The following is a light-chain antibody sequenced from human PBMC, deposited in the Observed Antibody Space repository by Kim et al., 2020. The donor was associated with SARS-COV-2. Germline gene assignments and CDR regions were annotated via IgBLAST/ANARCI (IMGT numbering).Light chain of an antibody. J-gene: IGKJ2*03. CDR1: ESLLHNNGHNY. Sequence: ESTSISCRSSESLLHNNGHNYLDWYLQKPGQSPQLLIYLGSNRASGVSDRFSVSGSGTDFTLHISRVEAEDVGLYYCMQTLQTPPSFGQGTKLDI. V-gene: IGKV2-28*01. CDR2: LGS. CDR3: MQTLQTPPS.